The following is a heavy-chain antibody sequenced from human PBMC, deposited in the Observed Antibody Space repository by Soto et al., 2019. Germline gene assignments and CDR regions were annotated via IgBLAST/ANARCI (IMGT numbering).Heavy chain of an antibody. V-gene: IGHV4-31*03. CDR2: IYNSGGP. Sequence: SETLSLTCTVSGGSTSSGGYYWSWIRQHPGKGLEWIGYIYNSGGPYYNPSLKSRVTISVDTSKNQFSLKLSSATAADTAVYYCARVIVGATTSYYYYGMDVWGQGTTVTVSS. CDR3: ARVIVGATTSYYYYGMDV. J-gene: IGHJ6*02. D-gene: IGHD1-26*01. CDR1: GGSTSSGGYY.